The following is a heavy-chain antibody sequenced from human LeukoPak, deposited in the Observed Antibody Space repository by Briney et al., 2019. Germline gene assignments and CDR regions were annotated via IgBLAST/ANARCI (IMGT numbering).Heavy chain of an antibody. CDR1: GFTFSSYA. J-gene: IGHJ4*02. Sequence: RTGGSLRLSCAASGFTFSSYAMSWVRQAPGKGLEWVSAISGSGGSIYYADSVKGRFTVSRDNAKNSLYLQMNSLRAEDTAVYYCARDIGWELLFFDYWGRGTLVTVSS. CDR3: ARDIGWELLFFDY. V-gene: IGHV3-23*01. CDR2: ISGSGGSI. D-gene: IGHD1-26*01.